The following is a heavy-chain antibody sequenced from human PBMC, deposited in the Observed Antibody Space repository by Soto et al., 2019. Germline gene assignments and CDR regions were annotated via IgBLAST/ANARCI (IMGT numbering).Heavy chain of an antibody. J-gene: IGHJ4*02. CDR1: GTSISSSYW. CDR2: IYHNGIT. Sequence: QVQLKQSGPGLVRPSGTLSLTCRVSGTSISSSYWWAWVRQSPGKGLEWIGEIYHNGITKYNPSLKSRVSISIXKXNYXFSLKLTSVTAADTAVYYCASVPPRIVVVLAEFPTWGQGTLVTVSS. D-gene: IGHD2-21*01. CDR3: ASVPPRIVVVLAEFPT. V-gene: IGHV4-4*02.